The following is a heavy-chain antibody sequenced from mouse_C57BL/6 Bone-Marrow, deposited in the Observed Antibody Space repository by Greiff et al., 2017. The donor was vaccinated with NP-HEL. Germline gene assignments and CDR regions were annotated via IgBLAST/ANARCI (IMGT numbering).Heavy chain of an antibody. CDR3: ARWYYSTPYWYFDV. Sequence: EVMLVESGGDLVKPGGSLKLSCAASGFTFSSYGMSWVRQTPDKRLEWVATISSGGSYTYYPDSVKGRFTISRDNAKNTLYLQMSSLKSEDTAMYYCARWYYSTPYWYFDVWGTGTTVTVSS. V-gene: IGHV5-6*01. J-gene: IGHJ1*03. CDR2: ISSGGSYT. D-gene: IGHD1-1*01. CDR1: GFTFSSYG.